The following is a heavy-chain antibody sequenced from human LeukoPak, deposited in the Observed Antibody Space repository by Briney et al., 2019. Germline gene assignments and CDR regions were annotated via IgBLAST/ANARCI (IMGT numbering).Heavy chain of an antibody. J-gene: IGHJ3*02. Sequence: PGGSLRLSCAASGFTFSSYAMSWVRQAPGKGLEWVAVISYDGSNKYYADSVKGRFTISRDNSKNTLYLQMNSLRAEDTAVYYCARDPTTVTTNFAFDIWGQGTMVTVSS. D-gene: IGHD4-17*01. CDR2: ISYDGSNK. V-gene: IGHV3-30*04. CDR1: GFTFSSYA. CDR3: ARDPTTVTTNFAFDI.